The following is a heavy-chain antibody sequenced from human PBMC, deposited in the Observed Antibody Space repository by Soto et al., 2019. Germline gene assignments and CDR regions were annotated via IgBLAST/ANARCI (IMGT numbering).Heavy chain of an antibody. D-gene: IGHD3-3*01. V-gene: IGHV1-3*01. Sequence: ASVKVSCKASGYNFIGYDMHWVRQAPGQRLEWMGWINAGNGNTKYSQKFQGRVTITRDTSPNTAYMELSSLRSEDTAVYYCARVNLEYYFDHWGQGTLVTVSS. CDR2: INAGNGNT. J-gene: IGHJ4*02. CDR1: GYNFIGYD. CDR3: ARVNLEYYFDH.